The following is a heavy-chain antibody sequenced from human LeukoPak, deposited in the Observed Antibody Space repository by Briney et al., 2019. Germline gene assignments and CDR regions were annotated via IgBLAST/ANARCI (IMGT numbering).Heavy chain of an antibody. Sequence: PGGSLRLSCAASGFTFSDYYMSWIRQAPGKGLEWVSYISSSGSTLYYADSVKGRFTISRDNAKNSLYLQMNSLRAEDTAVYYCAKIMLRGVIPFYYYYGMDVWGQGTTVTVSS. CDR2: ISSSGSTL. V-gene: IGHV3-11*01. CDR1: GFTFSDYY. CDR3: AKIMLRGVIPFYYYYGMDV. J-gene: IGHJ6*02. D-gene: IGHD3-10*01.